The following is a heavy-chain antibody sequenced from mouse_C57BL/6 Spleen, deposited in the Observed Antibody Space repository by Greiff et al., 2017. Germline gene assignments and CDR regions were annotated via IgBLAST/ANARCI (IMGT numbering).Heavy chain of an antibody. J-gene: IGHJ2*01. Sequence: QVQLQQPGAELVMPGASVKLSCKASGYTFTSYWMHWVKPRPGQGLEWIGEIDPSDSYTNYNPKFQGKSTLTADNSSSTAYMQLSSLTSEDSAVYYCARSKGLYYGSTFDYWGQGTTLTVSS. V-gene: IGHV1-69*01. D-gene: IGHD1-1*01. CDR1: GYTFTSYW. CDR3: ARSKGLYYGSTFDY. CDR2: IDPSDSYT.